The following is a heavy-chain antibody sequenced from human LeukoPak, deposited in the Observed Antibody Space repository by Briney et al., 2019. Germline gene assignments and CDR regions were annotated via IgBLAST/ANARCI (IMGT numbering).Heavy chain of an antibody. V-gene: IGHV3-73*01. D-gene: IGHD5-24*01. J-gene: IGHJ4*02. Sequence: PGGSLRLSCAVSGFTFSGSAIHWVRQASGKGLEWVGRIRSKGNGYATAYAASVKGRFTVSRDDSKNTAYLQMNSLKTEDTAVYYCTRLETGGLGYWGQGTLVTVSS. CDR1: GFTFSGSA. CDR3: TRLETGGLGY. CDR2: IRSKGNGYAT.